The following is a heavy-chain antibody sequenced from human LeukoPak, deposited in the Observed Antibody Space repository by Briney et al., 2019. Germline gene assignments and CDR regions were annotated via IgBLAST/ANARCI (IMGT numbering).Heavy chain of an antibody. D-gene: IGHD2-2*01. CDR3: ARAPITSPFYFDY. CDR2: INWSGGST. CDR1: GFAFDEHG. J-gene: IGHJ4*02. Sequence: RPGGSLRLSCTASGFAFDEHGMSWLRQVPGKGLEWVSGINWSGGSTGYADPLRGRFTISRDNAKNSLYLQMDSLRAEDTALYYCARAPITSPFYFDYWGQGTLVTVSS. V-gene: IGHV3-20*04.